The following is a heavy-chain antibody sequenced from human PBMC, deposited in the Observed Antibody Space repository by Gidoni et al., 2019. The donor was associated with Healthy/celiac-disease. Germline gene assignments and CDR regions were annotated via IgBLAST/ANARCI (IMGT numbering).Heavy chain of an antibody. CDR3: AKARRLLEYFDY. CDR1: GFTFSSYA. CDR2: ISGSGGST. V-gene: IGHV3-23*01. J-gene: IGHJ4*02. D-gene: IGHD1-1*01. Sequence: EVQLLESGGGLVQPGGSLRLPCAASGFTFSSYAMSGVRQAPGKGLEWVSAISGSGGSTYYADSVKGRFTSSRDNSKNTLYLQMNSLRAEDTAVYYCAKARRLLEYFDYWGQGTLVTVSS.